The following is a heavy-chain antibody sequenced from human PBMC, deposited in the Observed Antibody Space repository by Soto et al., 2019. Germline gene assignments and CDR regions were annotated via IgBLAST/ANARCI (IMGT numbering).Heavy chain of an antibody. D-gene: IGHD3-3*01. V-gene: IGHV1-2*04. J-gene: IGHJ4*01. CDR3: ARASLSDVWSGYWAPNFDY. Sequence: ASVKVSCKASAYTFTDNYIHWVRQAPGQGLEWMGWINPNSGDTNYALKFQGSVTMTRDTSISTAYMELSSLRSDDTAVYYCARASLSDVWSGYWAPNFDYWG. CDR1: AYTFTDNY. CDR2: INPNSGDT.